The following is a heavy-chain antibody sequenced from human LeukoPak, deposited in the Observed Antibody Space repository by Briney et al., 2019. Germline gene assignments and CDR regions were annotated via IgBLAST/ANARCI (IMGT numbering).Heavy chain of an antibody. D-gene: IGHD6-19*01. CDR3: AKTGYSSGWYRIWDY. V-gene: IGHV3-23*01. J-gene: IGHJ4*02. CDR1: GFTLSSFE. Sequence: GGSLRLSCAASGFTLSSFEMSGVRQSPGKGLEGVSAISGSGGSPYYADSVKGRFTISRDNSRNSLSLQMNSLRAEDTALYYCAKTGYSSGWYRIWDYWGQGTLVTVSS. CDR2: ISGSGGSP.